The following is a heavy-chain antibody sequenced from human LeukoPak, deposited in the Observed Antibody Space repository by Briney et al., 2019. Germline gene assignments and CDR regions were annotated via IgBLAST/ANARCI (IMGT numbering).Heavy chain of an antibody. Sequence: GGSLRLSCAASGFIVSSKYMTWVRQAPGKGLEWVSVIYRGGNTYYVDSVKGRFSISRDNSKNTVYLQMNSLRAEDTAVYYCATFSYAGNAGGSAGSWGQGTLVTVSS. V-gene: IGHV3-53*01. D-gene: IGHD4-23*01. CDR3: ATFSYAGNAGGSAGS. CDR1: GFIVSSKY. CDR2: IYRGGNT. J-gene: IGHJ5*02.